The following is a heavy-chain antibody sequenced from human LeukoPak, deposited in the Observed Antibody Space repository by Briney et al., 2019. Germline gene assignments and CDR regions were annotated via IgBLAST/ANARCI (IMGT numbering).Heavy chain of an antibody. D-gene: IGHD6-19*01. J-gene: IGHJ4*02. Sequence: GSLRLSCAASGFTFSSYAMSWVRQAPGKGLEWVSAISGSGGSTYYADSVKGRFTISRDNSKNTLYLQMNSLRAEDTAVYYCAKRNMNSGCLHYWGQGTLVTVSS. CDR3: AKRNMNSGCLHY. CDR2: ISGSGGST. CDR1: GFTFSSYA. V-gene: IGHV3-23*01.